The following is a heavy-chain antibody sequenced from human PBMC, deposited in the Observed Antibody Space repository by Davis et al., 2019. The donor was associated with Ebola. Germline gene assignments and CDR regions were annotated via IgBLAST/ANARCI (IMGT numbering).Heavy chain of an antibody. J-gene: IGHJ4*02. D-gene: IGHD6-13*01. V-gene: IGHV3-43*01. CDR1: GFTFDDYI. CDR2: ISWDGGST. CDR3: AKGHYTAASAAIDY. Sequence: GGSLRLSCAASGFTFDDYIMHWVRHIPGKGLEWVSLISWDGGSTSYADFVKGRFTISRDNSKNSLYLQLNSLRIEDSALYYRAKGHYTAASAAIDYWGQGTLVTVSS.